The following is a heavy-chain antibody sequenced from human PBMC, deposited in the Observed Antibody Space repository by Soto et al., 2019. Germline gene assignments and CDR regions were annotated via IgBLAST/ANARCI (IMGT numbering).Heavy chain of an antibody. CDR1: GYTFTSYG. Sequence: ASVKVSCKASGYTFTSYGISWGREAPGQGLEWMGWISAYNGNTNYAQKLQGRVTMTTDTSTSTAYMELRSLRSDDTAVYYCAREHYYGSGSLNYYGMDVWGKGTTVTVYS. CDR2: ISAYNGNT. V-gene: IGHV1-18*04. J-gene: IGHJ6*04. D-gene: IGHD3-10*01. CDR3: AREHYYGSGSLNYYGMDV.